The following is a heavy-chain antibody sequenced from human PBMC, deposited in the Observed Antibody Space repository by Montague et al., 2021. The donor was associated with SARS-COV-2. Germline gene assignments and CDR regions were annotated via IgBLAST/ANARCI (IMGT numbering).Heavy chain of an antibody. CDR2: INYTGSA. J-gene: IGHJ6*02. D-gene: IGHD3-3*01. CDR1: SGSFSDFY. Sequence: SETLSLTCAVSSGSFSDFYWTWIRQSPGKGLEWIGEINYTGSATYNPSLKGRVTLSRDTSKNHFSLKLKSVTPADTAVYYCARGQATFSGVLIFIPAAGHLDGWGQGTSVTVSS. V-gene: IGHV4-34*01. CDR3: ARGQATFSGVLIFIPAAGHLDG.